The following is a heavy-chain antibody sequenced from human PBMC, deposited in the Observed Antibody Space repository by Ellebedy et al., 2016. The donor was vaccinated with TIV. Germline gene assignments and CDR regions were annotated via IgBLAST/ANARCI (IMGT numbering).Heavy chain of an antibody. V-gene: IGHV4-34*01. CDR2: INHSGST. D-gene: IGHD6-13*01. J-gene: IGHJ4*02. CDR3: ARSPTYSSSWYIDY. Sequence: MPSETLSLTCTVSGGSISSYYWSWIRQPPGKGLEWIGEINHSGSTNYNPSLKSRVTISVDTSKNQFSLKLSSVTAADTAVYYCARSPTYSSSWYIDYWGQGTLVTVSS. CDR1: GGSISSYY.